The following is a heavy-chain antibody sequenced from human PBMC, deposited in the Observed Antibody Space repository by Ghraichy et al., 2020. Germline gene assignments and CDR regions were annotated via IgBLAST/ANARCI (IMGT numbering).Heavy chain of an antibody. V-gene: IGHV2-5*02. CDR2: IYWDDDK. CDR1: GFSLSTSGVG. Sequence: SSPTLVKPTQTLTLTCTFSGFSLSTSGVGVGWISQPPGKALEWLALIYWDDDKRYSPSLKSRLTITKDTSKNQVVLTMTNMDPVDTATYYCAHRAASGVVIWEDYFDYWGQGTLVTVSS. D-gene: IGHD3-3*01. CDR3: AHRAASGVVIWEDYFDY. J-gene: IGHJ4*02.